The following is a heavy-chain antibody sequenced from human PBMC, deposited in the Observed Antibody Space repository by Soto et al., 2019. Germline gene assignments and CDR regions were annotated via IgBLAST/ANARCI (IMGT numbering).Heavy chain of an antibody. J-gene: IGHJ6*02. V-gene: IGHV3-30-3*01. CDR1: GFTFSSYA. CDR3: ARDRERFLEWFENYYYYYGMDV. Sequence: QVQLVESGGGVVQPGRSLRLSCAASGFTFSSYAMHWVRQAPGKGLEWVAVISYDGSNKYYADSVKGRFTISRDNSKNXXYXQXXSLRAEDTAVYYCARDRERFLEWFENYYYYYGMDVWGQGTTVTVSS. D-gene: IGHD3-3*01. CDR2: ISYDGSNK.